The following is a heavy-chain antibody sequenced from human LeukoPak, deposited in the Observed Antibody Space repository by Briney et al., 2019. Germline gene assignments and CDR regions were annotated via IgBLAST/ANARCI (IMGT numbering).Heavy chain of an antibody. CDR1: GYSISSGYY. D-gene: IGHD3-22*01. CDR2: IYHSGST. V-gene: IGHV4-38-2*02. J-gene: IGHJ4*02. CDR3: ARDRYYYDSSGYYQLDY. Sequence: SETLSLTCTVSGYSISSGYYWGWIRQPPGKGLEWIGSIYHSGSTYYNPSLKSRVTMSVDTSKNQLSLKLSSVTAADTAVYYSARDRYYYDSSGYYQLDYWGQGTLVTVSS.